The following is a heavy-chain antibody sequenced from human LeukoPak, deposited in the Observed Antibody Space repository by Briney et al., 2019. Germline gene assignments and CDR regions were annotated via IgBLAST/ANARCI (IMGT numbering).Heavy chain of an antibody. D-gene: IGHD6-13*01. Sequence: PGGSLRLSCAASGFTFSSYEMNWVRQSPGKGLEWVSYISGGATIYYADSVKARFTISRDNAKNSLYLQMNSLRDEDTAVYYCARDHYSRNDYWGQGTLVTVSS. J-gene: IGHJ4*02. CDR3: ARDHYSRNDY. CDR2: ISGGATI. CDR1: GFTFSSYE. V-gene: IGHV3-48*03.